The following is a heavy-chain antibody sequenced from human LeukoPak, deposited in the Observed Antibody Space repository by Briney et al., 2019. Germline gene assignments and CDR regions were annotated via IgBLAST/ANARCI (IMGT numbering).Heavy chain of an antibody. V-gene: IGHV3-74*01. Sequence: GGSLRLSCAASGFTFSDYWMHWVRQAPGKGLVWVSSVNRDGSSTSYADSVKGRFTISRDNAKNTLSLQMNILRAEDSAIYYCARDRSISAAGDTYWGQGTLVTVSS. J-gene: IGHJ4*02. CDR2: VNRDGSST. D-gene: IGHD6-13*01. CDR3: ARDRSISAAGDTY. CDR1: GFTFSDYW.